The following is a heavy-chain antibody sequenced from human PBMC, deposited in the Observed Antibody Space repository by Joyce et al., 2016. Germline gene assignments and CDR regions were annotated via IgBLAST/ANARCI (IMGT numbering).Heavy chain of an antibody. D-gene: IGHD4-23*01. CDR2: IDPNDAGT. Sequence: EDHLVQSGAAMKKPGESLRISCMVSGYTFVNYWISWVRQMHGKGLEWMGRIDPNDAGTDYSPSFQGHVTISADKSISTAYLQWSSLKASDTAIYYCARHRGGGNFVPFEYWGQGTLVTVSS. V-gene: IGHV5-10-1*03. CDR1: GYTFVNYW. CDR3: ARHRGGGNFVPFEY. J-gene: IGHJ4*02.